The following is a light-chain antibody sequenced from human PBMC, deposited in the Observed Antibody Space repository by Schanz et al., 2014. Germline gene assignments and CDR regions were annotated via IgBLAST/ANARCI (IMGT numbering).Light chain of an antibody. J-gene: IGLJ3*02. CDR2: GDN. CDR3: SSYSNSGTFWV. V-gene: IGLV2-23*01. CDR1: ATDIGGTYL. Sequence: QSALTQPASVSASPGQSITISCTGTATDIGGTYLVSWYQQNPGEAPKLLILGDNHRPSGVSNRFSGSKSANTASLTISGLQAEDEATYYCSSYSNSGTFWVLGGG.